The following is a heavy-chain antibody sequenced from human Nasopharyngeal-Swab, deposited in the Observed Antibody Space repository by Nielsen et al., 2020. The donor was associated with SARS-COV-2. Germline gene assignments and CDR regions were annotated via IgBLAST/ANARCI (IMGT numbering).Heavy chain of an antibody. CDR1: GLTFDDYA. CDR3: AKDKVGGLGWYFDL. CDR2: ISWNSGSI. D-gene: IGHD3/OR15-3a*01. J-gene: IGHJ2*01. V-gene: IGHV3-9*01. Sequence: GGSLRLSCAASGLTFDDYAMHWVRQAPGKGLEWVSGISWNSGSIGYADSVKGRFTISRDNGKNSLYLQMNSLRAEDTALYYCAKDKVGGLGWYFDLWGRGTLVTVSS.